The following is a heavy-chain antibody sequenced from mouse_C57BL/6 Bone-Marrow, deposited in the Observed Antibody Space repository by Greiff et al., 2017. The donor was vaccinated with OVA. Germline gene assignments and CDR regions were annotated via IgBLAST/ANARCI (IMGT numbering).Heavy chain of an antibody. D-gene: IGHD1-1*02. CDR2: IYPGYGYP. Sequence: EVQLQQSGAELVRPGSSVKMSCKTSGYTFTSYGINWVKQRPGQGLEWIGYIYPGYGYPEYTEKFTGKATLTSDTSSSTAYMQLSRLTSEDSAIYFCARGYCVMVCFDYWGQGTTLTVSS. CDR1: GYTFTSYG. CDR3: ARGYCVMVCFDY. J-gene: IGHJ2*01. V-gene: IGHV1-58*01.